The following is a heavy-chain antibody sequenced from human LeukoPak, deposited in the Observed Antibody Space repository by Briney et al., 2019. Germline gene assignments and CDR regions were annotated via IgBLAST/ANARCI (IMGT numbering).Heavy chain of an antibody. CDR1: GFTVNSNY. Sequence: GGSLRLSCAASGFTVNSNYMSWVRQAPGKGLEWVSVVYSGDRTYYADSVKGRFTISRDDSTNTLYLLMNSLRAEDTVVYYCARGYLIDYWGQGTLVTVSS. CDR2: VYSGDRT. J-gene: IGHJ4*02. V-gene: IGHV3-66*01. CDR3: ARGYLIDY. D-gene: IGHD1-26*01.